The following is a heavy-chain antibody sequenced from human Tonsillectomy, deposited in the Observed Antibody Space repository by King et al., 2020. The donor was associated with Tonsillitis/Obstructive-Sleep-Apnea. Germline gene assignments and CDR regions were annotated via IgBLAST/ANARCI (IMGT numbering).Heavy chain of an antibody. CDR2: IKSKTDGGTT. CDR3: TTDGIVGGPDAFDI. J-gene: IGHJ3*02. D-gene: IGHD1-26*01. CDR1: GFTFSNAW. Sequence: QLVQSGGGLVKPGGSLRLSCAASGFTFSNAWMSWVRQAPGKGLEWVGRIKSKTDGGTTDYAAPVKGRFTISRDDSKNTLYLQMNSLKTEDTAVYYCTTDGIVGGPDAFDIWGQGTMVTVSS. V-gene: IGHV3-15*01.